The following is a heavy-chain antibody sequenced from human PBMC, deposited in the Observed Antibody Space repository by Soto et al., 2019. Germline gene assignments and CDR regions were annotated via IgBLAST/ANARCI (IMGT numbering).Heavy chain of an antibody. CDR2: ISGSGGST. J-gene: IGHJ6*02. CDR1: GFTFSSYA. D-gene: IGHD3-3*01. CDR3: AKDLRITIFGVVIKYYYGMDV. V-gene: IGHV3-23*01. Sequence: GSLRLSCAASGFTFSSYAMSWVRQAPGKGLEWVSAISGSGGSTYYADSVKGRFTISRDNSKNTLYLQMNSLRAEDTAVYYCAKDLRITIFGVVIKYYYGMDVWGQGTTVTVSS.